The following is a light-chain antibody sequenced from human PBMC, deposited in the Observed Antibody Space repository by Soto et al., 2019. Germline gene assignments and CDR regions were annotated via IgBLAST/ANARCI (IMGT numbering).Light chain of an antibody. V-gene: IGLV2-8*01. Sequence: QSALTQPPSASGSPGQSVTISCTGSNTDVGAYNYVTWYQQYPGKAPTVMIYEVTKRPSGVPARFSGSRSGNTASLTVSGLQAEDEADYYCSSYAGSNVWVFGGGTKLT. CDR3: SSYAGSNVWV. J-gene: IGLJ3*02. CDR2: EVT. CDR1: NTDVGAYNY.